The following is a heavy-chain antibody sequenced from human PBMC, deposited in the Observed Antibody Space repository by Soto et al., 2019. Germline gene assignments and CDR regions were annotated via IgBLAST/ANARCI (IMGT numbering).Heavy chain of an antibody. CDR2: ISYDGSNK. Sequence: GGSLRLSCAASGFTFSSYGMHWVRQAPGKGLEWVAVISYDGSNKYYADSVKGRFTISRDNSKNTLYLQMNSLRAEDTAVYYCAKDIYCTNGVCSPESYYYYGMDVWGQGTTVTVSS. D-gene: IGHD2-8*01. V-gene: IGHV3-30*18. CDR1: GFTFSSYG. J-gene: IGHJ6*02. CDR3: AKDIYCTNGVCSPESYYYYGMDV.